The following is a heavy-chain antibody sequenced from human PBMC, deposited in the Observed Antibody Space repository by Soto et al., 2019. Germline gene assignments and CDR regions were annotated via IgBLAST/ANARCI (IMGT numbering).Heavy chain of an antibody. CDR3: ASGCSSTSCHEGAFAI. CDR2: IKQDGSKK. J-gene: IGHJ3*02. D-gene: IGHD2-2*01. CDR1: GFTFSSYG. Sequence: GGSLRLSCAASGFTFSSYGMHWVRQAPGKGLEWVANIKQDGSKKYYVDSVKGRFTISRDNAKNSLYLQMNSLRAEDTAVYYCASGCSSTSCHEGAFAIWGQGTMVTVSS. V-gene: IGHV3-7*01.